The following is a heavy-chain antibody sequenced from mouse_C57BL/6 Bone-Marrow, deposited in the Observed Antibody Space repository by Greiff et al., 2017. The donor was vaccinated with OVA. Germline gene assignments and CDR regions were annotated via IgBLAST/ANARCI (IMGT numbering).Heavy chain of an antibody. D-gene: IGHD1-3*01. V-gene: IGHV1-22*01. CDR2: INPNNGGT. CDR1: GYTFTDYN. CDR3: ARSITHYFDY. Sequence: EVKLQQSGPVLVKPGASVKMSCKASGYTFTDYNMHWVKQSHGKSLEWIGYINPNNGGTSYNQKFKGKATLTVNKSSSTAYMELRSLTSEDSAVYYCARSITHYFDYWGQGTTLTVSS. J-gene: IGHJ2*01.